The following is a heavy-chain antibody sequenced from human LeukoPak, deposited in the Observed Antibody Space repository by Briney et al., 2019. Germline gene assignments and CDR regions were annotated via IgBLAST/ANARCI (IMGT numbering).Heavy chain of an antibody. D-gene: IGHD6-25*01. Sequence: GGSLRLSCAASGFTFSDYYMSWIRQAPGKGLERVSYISSSGSTIYYADSVKGRFTISRDNAKNSLYLQMNSLRAEDTAVYYCARALAAIVPWFDPWGQGTLVTVSS. V-gene: IGHV3-11*01. J-gene: IGHJ5*02. CDR1: GFTFSDYY. CDR2: ISSSGSTI. CDR3: ARALAAIVPWFDP.